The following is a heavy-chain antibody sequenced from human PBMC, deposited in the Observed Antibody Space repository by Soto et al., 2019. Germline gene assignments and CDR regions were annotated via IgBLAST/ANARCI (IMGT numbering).Heavy chain of an antibody. V-gene: IGHV1-46*01. CDR3: ARTMQGYCTNGVCYSGGNHFDY. J-gene: IGHJ4*02. Sequence: ASVKVSCKASGYTFTSYYMHWVRQAPGQGLEWMGIINPSGGSTSYAQKFQGRVTMTRDTSTSTVYMELSSLRSEDTAVYYCARTMQGYCTNGVCYSGGNHFDYWGQGTLVTVS. CDR1: GYTFTSYY. D-gene: IGHD2-8*01. CDR2: INPSGGST.